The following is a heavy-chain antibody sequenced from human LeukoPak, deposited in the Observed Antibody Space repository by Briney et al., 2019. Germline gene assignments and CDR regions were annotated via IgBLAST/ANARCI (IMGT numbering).Heavy chain of an antibody. Sequence: WASVKVSCKASGYTFTSYDINWVRQATGQGLEWMGWMNPNSGNTGYAQKFQGRVTMTRNTSISTAYMELSSLRSEDTAVYYCAGGGRFWSVFGKDNPPICWGQGPRVTVSS. CDR3: AGGGRFWSVFGKDNPPIC. D-gene: IGHD3-3*01. V-gene: IGHV1-8*01. CDR2: MNPNSGNT. J-gene: IGHJ4*02. CDR1: GYTFTSYD.